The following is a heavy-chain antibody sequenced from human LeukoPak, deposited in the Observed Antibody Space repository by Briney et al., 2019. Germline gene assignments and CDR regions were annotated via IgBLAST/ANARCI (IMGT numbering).Heavy chain of an antibody. Sequence: SVKVSCKASGGTFSSYAISWVRQAPGQGHEWMGRIIPILGIANYAQKFQGRVTITADKSTSTAYMELSSLRSEDTAVYYCARVSSGYYYSDVWGQGTMVTVSS. CDR1: GGTFSSYA. V-gene: IGHV1-69*04. D-gene: IGHD3-22*01. CDR3: ARVSSGYYYSDV. J-gene: IGHJ3*01. CDR2: IIPILGIA.